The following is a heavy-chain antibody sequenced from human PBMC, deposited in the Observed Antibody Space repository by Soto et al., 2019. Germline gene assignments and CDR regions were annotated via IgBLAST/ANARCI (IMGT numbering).Heavy chain of an antibody. V-gene: IGHV4-61*01. CDR1: GASVTSDTYY. D-gene: IGHD2-2*02. Sequence: SETLSLTCTVSGASVTSDTYYWSWIRLPPGKGLEWIGYIFNSRITNYNPALKSRGTISVDTSKNQFSLKLGSVTAADTAVYFCARSTQFCSSTSCYTTGDTFDIWGQGTMVTVS. J-gene: IGHJ3*02. CDR3: ARSTQFCSSTSCYTTGDTFDI. CDR2: IFNSRIT.